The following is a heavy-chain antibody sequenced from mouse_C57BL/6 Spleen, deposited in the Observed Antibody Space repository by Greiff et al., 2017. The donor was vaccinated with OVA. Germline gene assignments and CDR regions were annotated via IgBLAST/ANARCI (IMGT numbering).Heavy chain of an antibody. CDR1: GYTFTSYW. CDR2: IDPSDSDT. D-gene: IGHD2-1*01. V-gene: IGHV1-69*01. CDR3: AKGGRPDGNYVWFAY. J-gene: IGHJ3*01. Sequence: VQLQQPGAELVMPGASVTLSCKASGYTFTSYWMHWVKQRPGQGLEWIGEIDPSDSDTNYNQKFKGKSTLTVDKSSSTAYMHLCRLTSEDSAVYYCAKGGRPDGNYVWFAYWGQGTLVTVSA.